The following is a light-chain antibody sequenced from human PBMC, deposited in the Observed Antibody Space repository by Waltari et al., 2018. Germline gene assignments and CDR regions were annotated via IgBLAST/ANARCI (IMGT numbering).Light chain of an antibody. CDR2: DVT. Sequence: QSALTQPASVSGPPGQSTTISCTGTSSDVGGYHYVLWYQQHPGKAPKLMTYDVTNRPSGVADRFAGSKSRYTASLTISGLQAEHEADYYCNSYTSSNTVIFGGGTKLTVL. CDR3: NSYTSSNTVI. V-gene: IGLV2-14*03. CDR1: SSDVGGYHY. J-gene: IGLJ2*01.